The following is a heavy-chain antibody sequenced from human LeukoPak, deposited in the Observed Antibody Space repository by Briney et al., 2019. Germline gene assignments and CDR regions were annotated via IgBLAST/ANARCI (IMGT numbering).Heavy chain of an antibody. CDR2: INPNSGGT. CDR1: GYTFTGYY. V-gene: IGHV1-2*02. CDR3: ARDRSGWDAFDI. D-gene: IGHD6-19*01. J-gene: IGHJ3*02. Sequence: ASVKVSCKASGYTFTGYYMHWVRQAPGQGLEWMGWINPNSGGTNYAQKFQGRVTMTRDTSISTAYMELSRLRSDDTAVYYCARDRSGWDAFDIWGQGTMVTVSS.